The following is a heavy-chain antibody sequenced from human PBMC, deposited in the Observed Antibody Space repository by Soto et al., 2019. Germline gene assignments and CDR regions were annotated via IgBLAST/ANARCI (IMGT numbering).Heavy chain of an antibody. V-gene: IGHV3-7*01. Sequence: GGSMRLSCAASGFTFSSYWMSWVRQAPGKGLEWVADIRQDGGEKDYGDSVKGRFTTSRDNSKNTVYLQMNSLKAEDTAVYYCARDQAEIVHALIDNNGLSNSLDSWGQGTLVTVSS. CDR1: GFTFSSYW. J-gene: IGHJ5*01. CDR2: IRQDGGEK. D-gene: IGHD2-8*01. CDR3: ARDQAEIVHALIDNNGLSNSLDS.